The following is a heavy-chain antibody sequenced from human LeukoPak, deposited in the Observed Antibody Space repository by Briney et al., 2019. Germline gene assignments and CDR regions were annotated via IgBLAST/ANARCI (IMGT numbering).Heavy chain of an antibody. D-gene: IGHD3-16*02. V-gene: IGHV1-2*02. CDR3: ARVSLGYDYVWGSYQD. CDR2: INPNSGGT. CDR1: GYTFTGYY. J-gene: IGHJ4*02. Sequence: ASVKVSCKASGYTFTGYYMHWVRQAPGQGLEWMGWINPNSGGTNYAQEFQGRVTMTRDTSISTAYMELSRLRSDDTAVYYCARVSLGYDYVWGSYQDWGQGTLVTVSS.